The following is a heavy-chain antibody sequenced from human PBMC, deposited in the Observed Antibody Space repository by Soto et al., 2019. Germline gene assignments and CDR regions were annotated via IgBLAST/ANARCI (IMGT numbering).Heavy chain of an antibody. Sequence: ASVKVSCKTSGYTFSGYYLHWVRHVPGQGREWMGWINPNSGSTSYAQKFQGRVTMTRDTSISTAYMDLRGLTSDDTAIYYCARARGVSMIVVVIPAPDYWGQGSLVTLSS. CDR1: GYTFSGYY. V-gene: IGHV1-2*02. CDR3: ARARGVSMIVVVIPAPDY. J-gene: IGHJ4*02. CDR2: INPNSGST. D-gene: IGHD3-22*01.